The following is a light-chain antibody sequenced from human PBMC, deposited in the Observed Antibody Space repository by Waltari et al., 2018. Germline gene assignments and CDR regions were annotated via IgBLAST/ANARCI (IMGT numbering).Light chain of an antibody. CDR3: GSYTSSDTLV. CDR2: EVS. Sequence: QSALTQPASVSGSPGQSITIPCTGSSSDVGAYNYVPWYQQHPGKAPNLVIYEVSNRRSLISNRFSGSKSGNTASLTISGLQAEDEADYYCGSYTSSDTLVFGGGTKLTVL. J-gene: IGLJ2*01. V-gene: IGLV2-14*01. CDR1: SSDVGAYNY.